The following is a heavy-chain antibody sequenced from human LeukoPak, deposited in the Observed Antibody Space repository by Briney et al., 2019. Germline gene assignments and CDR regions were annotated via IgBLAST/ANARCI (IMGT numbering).Heavy chain of an antibody. V-gene: IGHV4-30-4*08. Sequence: TSETLSLTCTVSGGSISSGDYYWSWIRQPPGKGLECIGYIYYSGSTYYNPSLKSRVTISVDTSKNQFSLKLSSVTAADTAVYYCARDPGGSGYYSFLDYWGQGTLVTVSS. CDR3: ARDPGGSGYYSFLDY. CDR2: IYYSGST. D-gene: IGHD3-22*01. J-gene: IGHJ4*02. CDR1: GGSISSGDYY.